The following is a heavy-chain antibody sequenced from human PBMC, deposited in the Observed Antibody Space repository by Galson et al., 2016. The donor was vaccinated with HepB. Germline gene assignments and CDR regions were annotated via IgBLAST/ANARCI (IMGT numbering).Heavy chain of an antibody. CDR2: MNTNSGITGYAQSGIT. J-gene: IGHJ4*02. Sequence: SVKVSCKAAGYTFTSYDINWVRQATGQGLEWMGWMNTNSGITGYAQSGITGYAQKFQGRVTMTRDTSINPAYLERSSLRYEDTAVYYCARGPLAPYSRSLDHWGQGTLVTVSS. D-gene: IGHD1-26*01. CDR1: GYTFTSYD. V-gene: IGHV1-8*01. CDR3: ARGPLAPYSRSLDH.